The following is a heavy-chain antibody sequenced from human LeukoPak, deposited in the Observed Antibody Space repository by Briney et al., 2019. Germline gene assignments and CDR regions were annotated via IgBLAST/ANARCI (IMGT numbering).Heavy chain of an antibody. CDR3: ARYSGSYYGDAFDI. CDR1: GGSISSGSYY. CDR2: IYTSGST. V-gene: IGHV4-61*02. Sequence: KASETLSLTCTVSGGSISSGSYYWSWIRQPAGKGLEWIGRIYTSGSTNYNPSLKSRVTISVDTSKNQFSLKLSSVTAADTAVYYCARYSGSYYGDAFDIWGQGTMVTVSS. J-gene: IGHJ3*02. D-gene: IGHD1-26*01.